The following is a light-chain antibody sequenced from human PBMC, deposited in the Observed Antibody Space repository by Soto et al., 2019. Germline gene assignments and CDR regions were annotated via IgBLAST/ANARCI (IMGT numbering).Light chain of an antibody. CDR3: QQHNNNTCT. CDR1: QSINKW. Sequence: DIQMTQSPSTLSASVGDRVTITCRASQSINKWLAWYQQKPGKAPKLLIYQASSLESGVPSRFSGSGSGTEFNLTTICMQPDDFETYYSQQHNNNTCTFGQGTKFDIK. CDR2: QAS. V-gene: IGKV1-5*03. J-gene: IGKJ1*01.